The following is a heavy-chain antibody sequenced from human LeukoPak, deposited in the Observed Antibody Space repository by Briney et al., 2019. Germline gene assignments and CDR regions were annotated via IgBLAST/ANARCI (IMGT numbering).Heavy chain of an antibody. CDR2: IIPILGIA. J-gene: IGHJ4*02. CDR3: AKSRTTSSASSDY. D-gene: IGHD3-22*01. CDR1: GGTFSSYA. Sequence: GASVKVSCKASGGTFSSYAISWVRQAPGQGLEWMGRIIPILGIANYAQKFQGRVTITADKSTTTVYMEMSNLSSEDTAMYYCAKSRTTSSASSDYWGQGTLVTVSS. V-gene: IGHV1-69*04.